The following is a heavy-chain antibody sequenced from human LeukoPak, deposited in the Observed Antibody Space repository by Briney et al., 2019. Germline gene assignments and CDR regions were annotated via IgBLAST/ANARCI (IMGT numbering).Heavy chain of an antibody. CDR2: INPNSGGT. V-gene: IGHV1-2*02. D-gene: IGHD2-2*01. CDR1: GYTFIGYY. CDR3: ARDSCSSTSCLSIDDY. Sequence: GASVKVSCKASGYTFIGYYMHWVRQAPGQGLEWMGWINPNSGGTNYAQKFQGRVTMTRDTSISTVYMEPSRLRSDDTAVYYCARDSCSSTSCLSIDDYWGQGTLVTVSS. J-gene: IGHJ4*02.